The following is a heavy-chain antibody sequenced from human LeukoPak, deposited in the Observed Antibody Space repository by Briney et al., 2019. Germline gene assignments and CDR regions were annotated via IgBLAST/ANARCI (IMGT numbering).Heavy chain of an antibody. J-gene: IGHJ5*02. Sequence: PSETLSLTCDVSGGSTSRHYWSWIRLPAGKGLEWIGRVHTSGSPDYSPSLKSRVTMSVDTSKNQVSLRLSSMTAADTAVYFCASVSYNAGSFISGGWFNPWGQGIRVTVSS. CDR1: GGSTSRHY. V-gene: IGHV4-4*07. CDR2: VHTSGSP. D-gene: IGHD3-10*01. CDR3: ASVSYNAGSFISGGWFNP.